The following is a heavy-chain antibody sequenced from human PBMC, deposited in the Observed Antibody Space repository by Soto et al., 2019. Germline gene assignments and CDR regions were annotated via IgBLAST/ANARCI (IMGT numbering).Heavy chain of an antibody. CDR1: GGSISSGGYY. J-gene: IGHJ6*02. D-gene: IGHD3-3*01. V-gene: IGHV4-31*03. CDR2: IYYSGST. Sequence: ASETLSLTCTVSGGSISSGGYYWSWIRQHPGKGLEWIGYIYYSGSTYYNPSLKSRVTISVDTSKNQFSLKLSSVTAADTAVYYCARDSEIFGVRYGMDVWGQGTTVTVS. CDR3: ARDSEIFGVRYGMDV.